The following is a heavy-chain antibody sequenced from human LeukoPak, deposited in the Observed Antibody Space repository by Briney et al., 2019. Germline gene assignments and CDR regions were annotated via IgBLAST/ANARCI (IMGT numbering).Heavy chain of an antibody. CDR2: IKQDGSQK. V-gene: IGHV3-7*05. CDR1: GFTFSSYW. CDR3: ASGQQLGY. Sequence: GGSLRLSCVASGFTFSSYWMSWVRQAPGKGLEWVANIKQDGSQKYYVDSVKGRFTISRDNAKNSLDLQMNSLRAEDTAVYYCASGQQLGYWGQGTLVTVSS. D-gene: IGHD6-13*01. J-gene: IGHJ4*02.